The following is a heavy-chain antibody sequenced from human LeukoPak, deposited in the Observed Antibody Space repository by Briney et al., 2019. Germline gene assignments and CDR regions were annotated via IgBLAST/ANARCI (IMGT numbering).Heavy chain of an antibody. CDR2: IKPDGSEK. CDR3: ARDYNC. Sequence: GGSLRLSCAASGFTFSDYWMTWVRQAPGKGLEWVANIKPDGSEKYYVDSVRGRFTISRDNAKKSLYLQMNSLRAEDTAVYYCARDYNCWGQGTLVTVSS. J-gene: IGHJ4*02. CDR1: GFTFSDYW. D-gene: IGHD3-10*01. V-gene: IGHV3-7*03.